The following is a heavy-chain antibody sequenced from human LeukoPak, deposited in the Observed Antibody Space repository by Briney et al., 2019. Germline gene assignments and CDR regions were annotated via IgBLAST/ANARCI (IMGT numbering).Heavy chain of an antibody. CDR3: AELGITMIGGV. Sequence: PPGGSLRLSCTASGFTFGDYAMSWVRQAPGKGLEWVSYISSSGSTIYYADSVKGRFTISRDNAKNSLYLQMNSLRAEDTAVYYCAELGITMIGGVWGKGTTVTISS. CDR2: ISSSGSTI. J-gene: IGHJ6*04. CDR1: GFTFGDYA. D-gene: IGHD3-10*02. V-gene: IGHV3-48*03.